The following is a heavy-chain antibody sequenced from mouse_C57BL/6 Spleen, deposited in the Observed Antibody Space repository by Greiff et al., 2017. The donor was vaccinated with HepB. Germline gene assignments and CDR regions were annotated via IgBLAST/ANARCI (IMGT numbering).Heavy chain of an antibody. V-gene: IGHV1-50*01. CDR2: IDPSDSYT. CDR3: ARPPFAY. Sequence: VKLQQPGAELVKPGASVKLSCKASGYTFTSYWMQWVKQRPGQGLEWIGEIDPSDSYTNYNQKFKGKATLTVDTSSSTAYMQLSSLTSEDSAVYYCARPPFAYWGQGTLVTVSA. CDR1: GYTFTSYW. J-gene: IGHJ3*01.